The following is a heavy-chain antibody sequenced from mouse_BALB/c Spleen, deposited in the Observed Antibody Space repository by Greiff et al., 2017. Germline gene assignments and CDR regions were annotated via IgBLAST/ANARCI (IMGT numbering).Heavy chain of an antibody. CDR3: ARDYGGAY. D-gene: IGHD1-1*01. CDR1: GFTFSSYA. CDR2: ISSGGSYT. V-gene: IGHV5-9-4*01. J-gene: IGHJ3*01. Sequence: EVMLVESGGDLVKPGGSLKLSCAASGFTFSSYAMSWVRQSPEKRLEWVAEISSGGSYTYYPDTVTGRFTISRDNAKNTLYLEMSSLRSEDTAMYYCARDYGGAYWGQGTLVTVSA.